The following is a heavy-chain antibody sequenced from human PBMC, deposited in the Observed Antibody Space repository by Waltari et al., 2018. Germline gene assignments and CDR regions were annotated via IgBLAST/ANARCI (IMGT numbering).Heavy chain of an antibody. CDR1: GFTFSDYY. D-gene: IGHD4-17*01. CDR2: ISSSSSYT. V-gene: IGHV3-11*06. J-gene: IGHJ4*02. Sequence: QVQLVESGGGLVKPGGSLRLSCAASGFTFSDYYMIWIRQAPGKGLEWVSYISSSSSYTNYADSGKGRFTISRDNAKNSLYLQKNSLRAEDTAVYYCALGRTTTYFDYWGQGTLVTVSS. CDR3: ALGRTTTYFDY.